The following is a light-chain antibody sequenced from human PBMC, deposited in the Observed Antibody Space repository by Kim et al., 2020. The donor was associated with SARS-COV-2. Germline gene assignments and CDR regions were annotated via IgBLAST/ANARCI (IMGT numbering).Light chain of an antibody. J-gene: IGKJ1*01. CDR2: GAS. CDR1: QDIRND. Sequence: ASVGDRVTISCRASQDIRNDLGWYQHKSGQAPKVLIYGASTLQSGVPSRFSGSGSGTDFTLTISSLEPEDFATYYCLQDYSYPRTFGQGTKVDIK. V-gene: IGKV1-6*01. CDR3: LQDYSYPRT.